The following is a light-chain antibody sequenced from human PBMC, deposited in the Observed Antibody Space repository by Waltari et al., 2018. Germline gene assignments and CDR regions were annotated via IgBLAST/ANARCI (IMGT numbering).Light chain of an antibody. Sequence: QSVLTQPPSESGTPGQRVTISCSGRSSNIGSNTVNCYQQLPGPAPKLLIYSNNQRPSGVPDRFSRSKSDTSASLAISGLQSEDEADYYCAAWDDSLNGLFGGGTKLTVL. V-gene: IGLV1-44*01. CDR3: AAWDDSLNGL. J-gene: IGLJ3*02. CDR2: SNN. CDR1: SSNIGSNT.